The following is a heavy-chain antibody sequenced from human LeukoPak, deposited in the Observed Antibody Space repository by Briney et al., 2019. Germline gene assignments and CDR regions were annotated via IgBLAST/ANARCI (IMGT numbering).Heavy chain of an antibody. D-gene: IGHD1-26*01. V-gene: IGHV4-61*02. Sequence: PSQTLSLTCTVSGAFISSGTYYWSWIRQPAGKGLEWIGRFYISGSTHYNPSLKSRVTISVDTSKNQFSLKLSSVTAADTAVYYCARLVGATTFDYWGQGTLVTVSS. CDR3: ARLVGATTFDY. J-gene: IGHJ4*02. CDR2: FYISGST. CDR1: GAFISSGTYY.